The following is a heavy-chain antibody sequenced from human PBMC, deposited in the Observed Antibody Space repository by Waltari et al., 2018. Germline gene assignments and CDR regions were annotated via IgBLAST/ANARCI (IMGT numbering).Heavy chain of an antibody. Sequence: QLQLQESGPGLVKPSETLSLTCSVSGGSITSNRHYWGWIRQPPGQGLEWIGTISYAGATYTSPSLNSRVTVSRDTSKNQLSRTVGPVTASDTAVYYCATYIGASVGTAAFDVWGQGAMVTVSS. J-gene: IGHJ3*01. CDR1: GGSITSNRHY. V-gene: IGHV4-39*01. D-gene: IGHD5-12*01. CDR3: ATYIGASVGTAAFDV. CDR2: ISYAGAT.